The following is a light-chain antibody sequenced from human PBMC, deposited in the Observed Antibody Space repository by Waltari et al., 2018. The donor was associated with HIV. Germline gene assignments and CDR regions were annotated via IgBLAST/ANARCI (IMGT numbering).Light chain of an antibody. Sequence: QSALTQPASVPGSPGESITIPCIVSSSAVGTYSLVSCYQHHPGKAPNLMIYEGNKRPSGVSNRFSGSKSGNTASLTISGLQAEDEADYYCSSYTSFSTVLFGGGTKLTVL. CDR2: EGN. CDR3: SSYTSFSTVL. V-gene: IGLV2-23*03. CDR1: SSAVGTYSL. J-gene: IGLJ2*01.